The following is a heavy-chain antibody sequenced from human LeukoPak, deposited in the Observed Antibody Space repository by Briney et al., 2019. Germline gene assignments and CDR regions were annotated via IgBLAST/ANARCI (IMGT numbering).Heavy chain of an antibody. J-gene: IGHJ4*02. CDR3: ASVMGIAVAGTDS. V-gene: IGHV4-34*01. CDR1: GGSFSGYY. D-gene: IGHD6-19*01. Sequence: PSETLTLTCAVYGGSFSGYYWSWIRQPPGKGLEWIGEINHSGSTNYNPSLKSRVTISVDTSKDQFSLKLSSVTAADTAVYYCASVMGIAVAGTDSWGQGTLVTVSS. CDR2: INHSGST.